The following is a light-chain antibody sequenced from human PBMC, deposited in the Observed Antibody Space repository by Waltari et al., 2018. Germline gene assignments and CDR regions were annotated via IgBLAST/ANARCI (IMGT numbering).Light chain of an antibody. J-gene: IGKJ2*01. Sequence: EIVMTQSPATLSVSPGVRATLPCRASQSVSSNLAWYQQKPGQAPRLLIYGASTRATGIPARFSGSGSGTEFTLTISSLQSEDFAVYYCQQYNNWPRTFGQGTKLEIK. CDR2: GAS. CDR1: QSVSSN. CDR3: QQYNNWPRT. V-gene: IGKV3-15*01.